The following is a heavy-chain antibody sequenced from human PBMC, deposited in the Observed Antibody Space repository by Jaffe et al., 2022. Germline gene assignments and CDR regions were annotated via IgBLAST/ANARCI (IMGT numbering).Heavy chain of an antibody. CDR3: ANLPPLLWYSSSWYRGDY. J-gene: IGHJ4*02. CDR1: GFTFSSYA. Sequence: EVQLLESGGGLVQPGGSLRLSCAASGFTFSSYAMSWVRQAPGKGLEWVSAISGSGGSTYYADSVKGRFTISRDNSKNTLYLQMNSLRAEDTAVYYCANLPPLLWYSSSWYRGDYWGQGTLVTVSS. V-gene: IGHV3-23*01. CDR2: ISGSGGST. D-gene: IGHD6-13*01.